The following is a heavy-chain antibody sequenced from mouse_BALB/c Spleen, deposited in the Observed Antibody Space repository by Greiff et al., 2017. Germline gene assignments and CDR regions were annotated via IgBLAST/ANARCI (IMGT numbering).Heavy chain of an antibody. J-gene: IGHJ2*01. CDR1: GYSITSGYY. D-gene: IGHD2-14*01. CDR2: ISYDGSN. Sequence: EVQLKESGPGLVKPSQSLSLTCSVTGYSITSGYYWNWIRQFPGNKLEWMGYISYDGSNNYNPSLKNRISITRDTSKNQFFLKLNSVTTEDTATYYCAREGLYYRTVFDYWGQGTTLTVSS. V-gene: IGHV3-6*02. CDR3: AREGLYYRTVFDY.